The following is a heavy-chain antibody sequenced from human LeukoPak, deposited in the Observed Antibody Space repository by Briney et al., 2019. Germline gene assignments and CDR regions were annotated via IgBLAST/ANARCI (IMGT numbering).Heavy chain of an antibody. V-gene: IGHV1-69*04. Sequence: SVKVSCKASGGTFSSYAISWVRQAPGQGLEWMGRIIPILGIANYAQKFQGRVTITADKSTSTAYMELSSLRSEDTAVYYCATQGGISSWYPKWGQGTLVTVSS. D-gene: IGHD6-13*01. CDR1: GGTFSSYA. CDR2: IIPILGIA. J-gene: IGHJ4*02. CDR3: ATQGGISSWYPK.